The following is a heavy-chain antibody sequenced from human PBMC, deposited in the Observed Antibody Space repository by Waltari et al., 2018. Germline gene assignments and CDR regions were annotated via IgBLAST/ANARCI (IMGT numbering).Heavy chain of an antibody. J-gene: IGHJ4*02. CDR1: GLTFSRFW. CDR3: ASGGHVDY. CDR2: INEDGSEK. V-gene: IGHV3-7*01. Sequence: EVQLVESGGGLVQPGGSLRLSCAASGLTFSRFWVTWVRQAPGKGREWVANINEDGSEKHYVDSVKGRFTISRDNAKNSLFLQMNSLRADDTAVYYCASGGHVDYCGQGTLVTVSS.